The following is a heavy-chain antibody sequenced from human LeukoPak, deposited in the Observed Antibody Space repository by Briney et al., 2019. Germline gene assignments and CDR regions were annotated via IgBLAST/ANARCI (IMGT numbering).Heavy chain of an antibody. V-gene: IGHV4-59*01. CDR2: IYYNGST. D-gene: IGHD6-19*01. CDR3: ARTSSSGLVGGYYFDY. CDR1: GGSMRRYY. Sequence: SETLSLTCTVSGGSMRRYYWNWIRQPPGKGLEWIGYIYYNGSTNYNPSLKSRVTISIDTPKNQFSLKLNSVTAADTSVYYCARTSSSGLVGGYYFDYWGQGTLVTVSS. J-gene: IGHJ4*02.